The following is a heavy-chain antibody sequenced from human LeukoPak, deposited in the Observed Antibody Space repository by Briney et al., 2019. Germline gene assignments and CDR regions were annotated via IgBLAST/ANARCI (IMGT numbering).Heavy chain of an antibody. CDR3: ARGGGSPGLFDP. D-gene: IGHD3-16*01. V-gene: IGHV3-30*03. Sequence: PGGSLRLSCAASGFTFSSYGMHWVRQAPGKGLEWVAVISYDGSNKYYADSVKGRFTISRDNSKNTLYLQMNSLRAEDTAVYYCARGGGSPGLFDPWGQGTLVTVSS. CDR2: ISYDGSNK. CDR1: GFTFSSYG. J-gene: IGHJ5*02.